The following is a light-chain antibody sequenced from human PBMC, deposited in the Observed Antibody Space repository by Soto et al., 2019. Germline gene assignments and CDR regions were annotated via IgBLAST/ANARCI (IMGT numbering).Light chain of an antibody. V-gene: IGKV1-33*01. Sequence: DFQMTQSPSTLSASVGDRVTITCRASQNIRSRLAWFQQKPGKAPKLLIYDASNLETGVPSRFSGSGSGTDFTFTISSLQPEDIATYYCQQYDNLPLTFGGGTKVEIK. CDR2: DAS. CDR3: QQYDNLPLT. CDR1: QNIRSR. J-gene: IGKJ4*01.